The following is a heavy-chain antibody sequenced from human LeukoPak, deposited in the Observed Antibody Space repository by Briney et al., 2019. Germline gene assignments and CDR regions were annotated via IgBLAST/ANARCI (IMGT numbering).Heavy chain of an antibody. Sequence: SLQTLSLTCTVSGDSISSGDYYWSWLRQPAGKGLEWIGRISSSGSTNYNPSLKSRVTISVDTSKNQFSLKLSSVTAADTAVYYCARDRGSRYYYYMDVWGKGTTVTVSS. V-gene: IGHV4-61*02. CDR3: ARDRGSRYYYYMDV. J-gene: IGHJ6*03. CDR1: GDSISSGDYY. CDR2: ISSSGST.